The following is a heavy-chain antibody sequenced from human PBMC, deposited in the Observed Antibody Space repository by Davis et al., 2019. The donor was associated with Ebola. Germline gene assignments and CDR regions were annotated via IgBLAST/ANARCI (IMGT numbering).Heavy chain of an antibody. Sequence: GESLKISCAASGFTFSTNWMSWVRQAPGKGLEWVSGITGSGGNTYYVDSVKGRFTISRDNSKNTLYLQMNSLRAGDTAIYYCAKASRYSSDFDYWGQGILVTVSS. D-gene: IGHD6-25*01. J-gene: IGHJ4*02. CDR2: ITGSGGNT. CDR1: GFTFSTNW. V-gene: IGHV3-23*01. CDR3: AKASRYSSDFDY.